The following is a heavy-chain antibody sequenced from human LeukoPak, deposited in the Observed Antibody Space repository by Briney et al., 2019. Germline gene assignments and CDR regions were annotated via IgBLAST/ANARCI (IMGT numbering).Heavy chain of an antibody. Sequence: GESLKISCKGSGYSFTSYWIGWVRQMPGKGLEWMGIIYPGDSDTRYSPSFQGQVTISADKSITTAYLQWSSLKASDTGMYYCARLPYCGGDCPTPPFDFWGPGTLVTVSS. V-gene: IGHV5-51*01. D-gene: IGHD2-21*02. CDR1: GYSFTSYW. CDR3: ARLPYCGGDCPTPPFDF. CDR2: IYPGDSDT. J-gene: IGHJ4*02.